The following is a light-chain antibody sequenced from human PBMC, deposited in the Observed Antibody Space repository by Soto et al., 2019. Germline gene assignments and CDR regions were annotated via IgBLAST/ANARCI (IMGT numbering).Light chain of an antibody. J-gene: IGLJ2*01. CDR2: DVS. V-gene: IGLV2-14*03. CDR3: SSYTSISTVV. Sequence: QSALTQPASVSGSPGQSITISCTGTSSDVGDYNYVSWYQQHPGKAPKLMIYDVSNRPSGVSNRFSGSKSGNTASLTISGLQAEDEADYYCSSYTSISTVVFGGGTKVTVL. CDR1: SSDVGDYNY.